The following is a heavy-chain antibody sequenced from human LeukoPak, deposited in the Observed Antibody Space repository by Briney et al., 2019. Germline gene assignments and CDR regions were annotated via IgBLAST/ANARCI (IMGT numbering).Heavy chain of an antibody. V-gene: IGHV3-21*01. CDR1: GFTFNSYS. D-gene: IGHD6-19*01. CDR3: ARARSSGWYRDY. CDR2: ISSSSYI. J-gene: IGHJ4*02. Sequence: GGSLRLSCSASGFTFNSYSMNWLPQAPGKGLEWVSSISSSSYIYYADSVKGRFTISRDNAENSLYLQMNSLRAEDTAVYYCARARSSGWYRDYWGQGTVVSVSS.